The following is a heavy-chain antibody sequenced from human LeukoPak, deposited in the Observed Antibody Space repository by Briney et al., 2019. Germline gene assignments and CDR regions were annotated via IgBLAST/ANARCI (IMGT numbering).Heavy chain of an antibody. J-gene: IGHJ6*03. CDR1: GGSFSGYQ. D-gene: IGHD2/OR15-2a*01. CDR3: ARALTFPDFYYYMDV. CDR2: INPSGRT. Sequence: ASETLSLSCAVYGGSFSGYQWTWVRQSPGMGLEWIGEINPSGRTNYNPSLKSRVIISVDTSKNQFSLRLSSGTAADTAIYYCARALTFPDFYYYMDVWGEGSTVTVSS. V-gene: IGHV4-34*01.